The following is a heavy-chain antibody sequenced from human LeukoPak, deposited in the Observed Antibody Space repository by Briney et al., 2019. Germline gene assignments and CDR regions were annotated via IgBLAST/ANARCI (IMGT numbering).Heavy chain of an antibody. Sequence: PGGSLRLSCAAFGLTFSGFWTHWVREAPGRGVVWVSGISSDGSSKSYADSVKGRFTNSRDNAKNTLSLQMHSLRAEDTAVYYRARDYYASSGYYDYFDYWGQGTLVTVSS. J-gene: IGHJ4*02. CDR1: GLTFSGFW. V-gene: IGHV3-74*01. D-gene: IGHD3-22*01. CDR2: ISSDGSSK. CDR3: ARDYYASSGYYDYFDY.